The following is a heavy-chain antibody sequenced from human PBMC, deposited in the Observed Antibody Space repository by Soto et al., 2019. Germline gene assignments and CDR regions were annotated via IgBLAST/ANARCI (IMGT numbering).Heavy chain of an antibody. V-gene: IGHV4-34*01. CDR2: INHSGST. CDR3: ARGRISRLYYYYYYMDV. J-gene: IGHJ6*03. D-gene: IGHD2-21*01. Sequence: SATLSLTCAVSGGSFSGYYWSWIRQPPGKGLEWIGEINHSGSTNYNPSLKSRVTISVDTSKNQFSLKLSSVTAADTAVYYCARGRISRLYYYYYYMDVWGKGTTVTV. CDR1: GGSFSGYY.